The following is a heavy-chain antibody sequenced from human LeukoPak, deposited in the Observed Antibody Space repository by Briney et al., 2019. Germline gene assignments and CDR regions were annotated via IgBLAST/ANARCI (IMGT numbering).Heavy chain of an antibody. Sequence: SGGSLRLSCVVSGFTVNLYGMHWVRQAPGKGLDWVAFIRYDGTNKYYADSVQGRFTISRDNSKNTLYLQMNSLRAEDTAVYYCARHSGTYPDWGQGTLVTVSS. V-gene: IGHV3-30*02. CDR1: GFTVNLYG. D-gene: IGHD1-26*01. CDR2: IRYDGTNK. J-gene: IGHJ4*02. CDR3: ARHSGTYPD.